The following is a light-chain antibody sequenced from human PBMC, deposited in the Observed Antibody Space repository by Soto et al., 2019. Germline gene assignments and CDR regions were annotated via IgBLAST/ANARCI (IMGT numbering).Light chain of an antibody. V-gene: IGLV2-14*03. Sequence: QSVLTQPASASGSPGQSITISCTGTSSDVGGYNYVSWYQHHPGKAPKLIIYDVTNRPSGVSNPFSGSKSGNTASLTISGLQPEDEADYYCSSYTTSNTRQIVFGTGTEVTVL. CDR1: SSDVGGYNY. CDR2: DVT. J-gene: IGLJ1*01. CDR3: SSYTTSNTRQIV.